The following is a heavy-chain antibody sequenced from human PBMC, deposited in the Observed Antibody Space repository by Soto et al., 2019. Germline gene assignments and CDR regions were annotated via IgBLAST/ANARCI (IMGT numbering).Heavy chain of an antibody. CDR3: GRERQWEPVLY. CDR1: GYSFANYG. J-gene: IGHJ4*02. D-gene: IGHD1-26*01. Sequence: VQLVQSGGEVKRPGTSVKVSCEASGYSFANYGMTWVRQAPGQGLEWMGWISGYNSNTNYAQKFEGRVTMTKDTTKSTAYLEVRSLRFDDTAAYYCGRERQWEPVLYWGQGTPVTVSS. CDR2: ISGYNSNT. V-gene: IGHV1-18*01.